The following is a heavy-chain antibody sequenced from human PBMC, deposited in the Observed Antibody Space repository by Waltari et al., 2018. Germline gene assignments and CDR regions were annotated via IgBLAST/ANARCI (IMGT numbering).Heavy chain of an antibody. CDR1: GLSISRYG. V-gene: IGHV3-33*06. D-gene: IGHD3-10*01. Sequence: QAQLVESGGGVVQPGMSLRLSCTGTGLSISRYGMHWVRQAPGKGLGWGALIWLDGGQTYYADSVRCRFTISRDNSKNTLYLDMNSLKLNDTAIYYCAKDAFGNTYVDHWGQGTLVTVAS. CDR2: IWLDGGQT. J-gene: IGHJ4*02. CDR3: AKDAFGNTYVDH.